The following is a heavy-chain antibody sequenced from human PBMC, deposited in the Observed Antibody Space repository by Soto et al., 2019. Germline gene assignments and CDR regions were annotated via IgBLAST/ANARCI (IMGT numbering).Heavy chain of an antibody. V-gene: IGHV3-66*01. CDR2: IYSAGNT. Sequence: PGGSLRLSCAASGFTVSSNYMSWVRQAPGKGLEWISIIYSAGNTYYADSVKGRFTISRDNSKNTLYLKMNSLGAEDTAVYYCARDFVVGGPTINYYYGMDVWGQGTTVTVSS. J-gene: IGHJ6*02. D-gene: IGHD1-26*01. CDR3: ARDFVVGGPTINYYYGMDV. CDR1: GFTVSSNY.